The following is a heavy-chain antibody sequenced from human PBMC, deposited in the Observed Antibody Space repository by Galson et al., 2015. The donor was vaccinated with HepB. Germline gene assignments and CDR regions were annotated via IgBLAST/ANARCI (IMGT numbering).Heavy chain of an antibody. CDR1: GYTFTSYY. CDR3: ARATFGELFYY. CDR2: INPSGGST. D-gene: IGHD3-10*01. Sequence: SVKVSCKASGYTFTSYYMHWVRQAPGQGLEWMGIINPSGGSTSYAQKFQGRVTMTRDTSTSTVYMGLSSLRSEDTAVYYCARATFGELFYYWGQGTLVTVSS. J-gene: IGHJ4*02. V-gene: IGHV1-46*01.